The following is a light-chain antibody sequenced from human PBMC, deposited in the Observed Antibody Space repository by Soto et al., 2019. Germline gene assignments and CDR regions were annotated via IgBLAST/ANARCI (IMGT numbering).Light chain of an antibody. CDR3: QHYGSSPT. J-gene: IGKJ4*01. CDR1: QSVNSAY. CDR2: GTS. Sequence: EIVLTQSPGTLSLSPGERATLSCRASQSVNSAYVAWYQKKPGLPPRLLMYGTSNRVTGIPDRFSGSGSVTDFTLSISRLEPEDFAVYYCQHYGSSPTFGGGTKVEIK. V-gene: IGKV3-20*01.